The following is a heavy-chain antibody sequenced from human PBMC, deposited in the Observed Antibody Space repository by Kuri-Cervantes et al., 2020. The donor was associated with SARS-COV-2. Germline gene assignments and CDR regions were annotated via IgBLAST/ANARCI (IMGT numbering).Heavy chain of an antibody. J-gene: IGHJ4*02. CDR1: GFTFSDYA. Sequence: LTHLCAASGFTFSDYAIHWVRQAPGKGLEWVAAISYDGSNKYHADSVEGRFTISRDNSKNTLYLQMNNLRTEDTAVDYCARGGMKRQLIPPFDYWGQGTLVTVSS. CDR3: ARGGMKRQLIPPFDY. D-gene: IGHD5-18*01. CDR2: ISYDGSNK. V-gene: IGHV3-30*04.